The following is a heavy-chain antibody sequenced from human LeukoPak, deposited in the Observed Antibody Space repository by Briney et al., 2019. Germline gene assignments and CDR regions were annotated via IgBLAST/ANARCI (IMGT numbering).Heavy chain of an antibody. Sequence: SETLSLTCTVSGGSISTSSYYWGWIRQPPGKGLECIGNIYYSGSTYYNPSLKSRVTISVDTSKNQFSLKLSSVTAADTAVYYCARISAWKTFDYWGQGTLVTVSS. CDR3: ARISAWKTFDY. D-gene: IGHD1-1*01. J-gene: IGHJ4*02. CDR1: GGSISTSSYY. CDR2: IYYSGST. V-gene: IGHV4-39*07.